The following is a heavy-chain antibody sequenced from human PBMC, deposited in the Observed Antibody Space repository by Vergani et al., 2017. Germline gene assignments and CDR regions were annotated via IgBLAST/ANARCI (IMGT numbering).Heavy chain of an antibody. V-gene: IGHV5-10-1*03. D-gene: IGHD3-10*01. Sequence: EVQLVQSGAEVKKPGESLRISCKGSGYSFTSYWISWVRQMPGKGLEWMGRIDPSDSYTNYSPSFQGHVTISADKSISTAYLQWSSLKASATAMYYCARLTMVRGVKYYYYMDVWGKGTTVTVSS. CDR2: IDPSDSYT. CDR1: GYSFTSYW. J-gene: IGHJ6*03. CDR3: ARLTMVRGVKYYYYMDV.